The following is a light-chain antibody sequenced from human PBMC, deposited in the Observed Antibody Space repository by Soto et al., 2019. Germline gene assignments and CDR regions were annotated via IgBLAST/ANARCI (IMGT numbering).Light chain of an antibody. CDR2: EGS. V-gene: IGLV2-23*01. CDR1: SL. CDR3: CSYAGQRVV. Sequence: QSALTQPASVSGSPGQSITISCTGTSLVSWYQQHPGKAPKLMIYEGSKRPSGVSNRFSGSKSGNTASLTISGLQAEDEAAYYCCSYAGQRVVFGGGTQLTVL. J-gene: IGLJ2*01.